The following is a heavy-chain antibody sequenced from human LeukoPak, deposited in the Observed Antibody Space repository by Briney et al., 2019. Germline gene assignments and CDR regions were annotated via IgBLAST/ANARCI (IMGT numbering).Heavy chain of an antibody. V-gene: IGHV3-48*01. CDR2: ISSSSTI. Sequence: GGSLRLSCAASGFTFSSYSMNWVRQAPGKGLEWVSYISSSSTIYYADSVKGRFTISRDNAKNSLYLQMNSLRAEDTAVYYCARGRWYFDYWGQGTLVTVSS. D-gene: IGHD2-15*01. J-gene: IGHJ4*02. CDR3: ARGRWYFDY. CDR1: GFTFSSYS.